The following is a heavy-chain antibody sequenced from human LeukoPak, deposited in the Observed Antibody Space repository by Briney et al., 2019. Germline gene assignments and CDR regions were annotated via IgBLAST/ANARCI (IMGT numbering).Heavy chain of an antibody. CDR3: ARDSWFGGTANYFDY. D-gene: IGHD3-3*01. CDR1: GFTFSNYA. J-gene: IGHJ4*02. Sequence: PGGSLRLSCAASGFTFSNYAMNWVRQAPGKGLEWVSGIRGSGTSTYYADSVKGRFTISRDNAKNSLYLQMNSLRAEDTAVYYCARDSWFGGTANYFDYWGQGTLVTVSS. CDR2: IRGSGTST. V-gene: IGHV3-23*01.